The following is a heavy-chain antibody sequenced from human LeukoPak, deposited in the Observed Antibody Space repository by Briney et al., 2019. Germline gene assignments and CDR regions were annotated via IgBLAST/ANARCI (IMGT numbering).Heavy chain of an antibody. CDR1: GGSISSYY. CDR3: AREGPFSSSLDY. Sequence: SETLSLTCTVSGGSISSYYWSWIRQPPGKELEWIGYIYYSGSTNYNPSLKSRVTISVDTSKNQFSLKLSSVTAADTAVYYCAREGPFSSSLDYWGQGTLVTVSS. J-gene: IGHJ4*02. CDR2: IYYSGST. V-gene: IGHV4-59*01. D-gene: IGHD6-13*01.